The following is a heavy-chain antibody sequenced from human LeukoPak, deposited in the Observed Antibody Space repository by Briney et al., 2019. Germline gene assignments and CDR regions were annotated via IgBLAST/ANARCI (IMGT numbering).Heavy chain of an antibody. Sequence: SETLSLTCTVSGCTISSGDYYWIWLPQPPGKGLVWIGYIYCSWSTYYNPSLKSRVTISVDTSKNQLSLKLSSVTAADTAVYYCARVVVIQDAFDIWGQGTMVTVSS. CDR3: ARVVVIQDAFDI. V-gene: IGHV4-30-4*08. D-gene: IGHD3-22*01. CDR2: IYCSWST. CDR1: GCTISSGDYY. J-gene: IGHJ3*02.